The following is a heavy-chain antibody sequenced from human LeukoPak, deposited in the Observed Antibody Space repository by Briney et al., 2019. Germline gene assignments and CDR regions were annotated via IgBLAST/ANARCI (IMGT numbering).Heavy chain of an antibody. CDR1: GLTFSDYY. V-gene: IGHV3-11*01. J-gene: IGHJ5*01. CDR3: ARDGIVGVAGTGGYLDP. CDR2: ISTIGSTI. Sequence: GGSLRLSCAASGLTFSDYYMSWIRQAPGKGLEWVSSISTIGSTIYYADSVKGRFTISRDNARKSLYLRMNSLRAEDTAVYYCARDGIVGVAGTGGYLDPWGQGTLVTVSS. D-gene: IGHD3-3*01.